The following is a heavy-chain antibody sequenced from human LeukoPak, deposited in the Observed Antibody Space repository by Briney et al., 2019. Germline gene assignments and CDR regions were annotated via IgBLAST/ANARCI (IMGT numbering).Heavy chain of an antibody. D-gene: IGHD5-18*01. CDR3: GRFGYSYGLDY. V-gene: IGHV4-59*01. CDR1: GASTSPFY. Sequence: ASETLSLTCTVSGASTSPFYWTWIRQPPGKGLEWIGNLYRGNTYYNPSLSSRVTMSLDTSKNQFSLNLRSMTAADTAVYYCGRFGYSYGLDYWGQGTLVTVSS. CDR2: LYRGNT. J-gene: IGHJ4*02.